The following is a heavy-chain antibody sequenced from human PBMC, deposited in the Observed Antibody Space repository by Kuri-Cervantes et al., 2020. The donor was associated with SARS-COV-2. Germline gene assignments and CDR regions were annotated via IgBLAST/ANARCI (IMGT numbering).Heavy chain of an antibody. CDR2: IGPSGTTK. J-gene: IGHJ4*02. CDR3: AKDPKLNDYGDYFDY. D-gene: IGHD4-17*01. V-gene: IGHV3-11*01. CDR1: GFIFSDYY. Sequence: GESLKISCTASGFIFSDYYMTWIRQAPGKGLEWVSNIGPSGTTKYYADSVKGRFTISRDNAKNSLYLQMSSLRAEDTAVYYCAKDPKLNDYGDYFDYWGQGTLVTVSS.